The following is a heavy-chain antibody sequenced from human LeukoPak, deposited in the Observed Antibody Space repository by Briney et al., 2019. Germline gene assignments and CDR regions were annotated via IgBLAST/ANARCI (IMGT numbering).Heavy chain of an antibody. V-gene: IGHV4-31*03. D-gene: IGHD3-3*01. CDR1: GDSINSAAYY. J-gene: IGHJ4*02. CDR2: IYYSGST. Sequence: SETLSLTCTVSGDSINSAAYYWSCIRQHPGKGLEWYVYIYYSGSTSYNPSLQSRVTISIDTSKNQFSLKLSSVTAADTAVYYCARDNDFWSGYYSFDFWGRGTLVTVSS. CDR3: ARDNDFWSGYYSFDF.